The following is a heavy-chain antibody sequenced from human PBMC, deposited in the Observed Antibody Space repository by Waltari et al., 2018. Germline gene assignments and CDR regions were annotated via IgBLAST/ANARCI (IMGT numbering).Heavy chain of an antibody. CDR1: GLPFTSYG. Sequence: QVQLVESGGGVVQPGRFLRLSCADSGLPFTSYGMHGARQAPGKGLEGVAARSDDGHNKHYADSVKGRFTISRDNSKNTLYLQMNSLRAEDTAVYYCAKDLGGYISSWSYYYYGMDVWGQGTTVTVSS. CDR3: AKDLGGYISSWSYYYYGMDV. J-gene: IGHJ6*02. CDR2: RSDDGHNK. V-gene: IGHV3-30*18. D-gene: IGHD6-13*01.